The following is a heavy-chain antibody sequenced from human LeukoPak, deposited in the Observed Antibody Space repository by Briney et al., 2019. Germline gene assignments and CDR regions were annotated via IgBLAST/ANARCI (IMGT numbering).Heavy chain of an antibody. D-gene: IGHD6-6*01. CDR3: ARDRARNYYYYYYMDV. V-gene: IGHV3-30*03. J-gene: IGHJ6*03. Sequence: GGSLRLSCAVSGFTFSSYGMHWVRQAPGKGLEWVAVISYDGSNKYYADSVKGRFTISRDNSKNTLYLQMNSLRAEDTAVYYCARDRARNYYYYYYMDVWGKGTTVTVSS. CDR2: ISYDGSNK. CDR1: GFTFSSYG.